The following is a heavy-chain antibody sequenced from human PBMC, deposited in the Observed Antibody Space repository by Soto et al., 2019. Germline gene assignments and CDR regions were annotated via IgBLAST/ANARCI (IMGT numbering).Heavy chain of an antibody. J-gene: IGHJ4*02. V-gene: IGHV2-5*02. Sequence: QITLKESGPTLVKPTQTLTLTCTFSGFSLTTSGVGVGWIRQPPGKALEWLALIYWDDDKRYSPALKSRLTITKDTSKSQVVLTMTNMDPVDTATYFCAHRLTLNSDWNYGRFDYWGQGTLVTVSS. CDR2: IYWDDDK. CDR3: AHRLTLNSDWNYGRFDY. D-gene: IGHD1-7*01. CDR1: GFSLTTSGVG.